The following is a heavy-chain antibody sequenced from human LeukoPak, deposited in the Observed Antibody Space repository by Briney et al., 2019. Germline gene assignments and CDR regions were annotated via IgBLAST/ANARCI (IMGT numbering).Heavy chain of an antibody. CDR3: ARLSRYCSGGSCYSGGYYFDY. V-gene: IGHV4-39*01. D-gene: IGHD2-15*01. CDR1: GGSISSSSYY. CDR2: IYYSGST. Sequence: SETLSLTCTVSGGSISSSSYYWGWIRQPPGKGLEWIGSIYYSGSTYYNPSLKSRVTISVDTSKNQFSLKLSSVTAADTAVYYCARLSRYCSGGSCYSGGYYFDYWAREPWSPSPQ. J-gene: IGHJ4*02.